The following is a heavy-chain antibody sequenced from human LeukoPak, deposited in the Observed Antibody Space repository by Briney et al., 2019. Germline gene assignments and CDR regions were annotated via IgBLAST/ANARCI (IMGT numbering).Heavy chain of an antibody. CDR3: AKARSTSFSDFDY. D-gene: IGHD2-2*01. CDR2: ISVSGRST. CDR1: GFIFSIYS. J-gene: IGHJ4*02. Sequence: AGGSLSHSWAAAGFIFSIYSMSWVRQAPGRGLGCVSDISVSGRSTYYADSVKGRFTISGDNSKNTLYLQMNSLRAEDTALYYCAKARSTSFSDFDYWGQGTLVTVSS. V-gene: IGHV3-23*01.